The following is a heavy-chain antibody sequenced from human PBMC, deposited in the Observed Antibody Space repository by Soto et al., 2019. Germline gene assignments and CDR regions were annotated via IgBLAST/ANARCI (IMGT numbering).Heavy chain of an antibody. J-gene: IGHJ6*02. Sequence: SQTLSLTCAISGDSVSINSAAWNLIRQSPSRGLEWLGRTYYKSKWNNDYALSVKSRITINPDTSKNQFSLHLYSVTPEDTAVYYCTGITWFRGMDVWGQGTPVTVSS. CDR3: TGITWFRGMDV. D-gene: IGHD3-10*01. CDR2: TYYKSKWNN. V-gene: IGHV6-1*01. CDR1: GDSVSINSAA.